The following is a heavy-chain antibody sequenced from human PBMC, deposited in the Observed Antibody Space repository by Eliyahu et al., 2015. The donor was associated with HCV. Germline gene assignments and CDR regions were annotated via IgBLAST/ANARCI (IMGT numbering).Heavy chain of an antibody. CDR1: GGSITSGXXY. D-gene: IGHD6-6*01. CDR2: IYYDGNT. J-gene: IGHJ6*02. V-gene: IGHV4-30-4*01. CDR3: ASVIAAYGDYDYYGIDV. Sequence: QVQLQESGPGLMKPSQTLSLTCTVSGGSITSGXXYWSWIRQSPGRGLEWIGYIYYDGNTYYNPSLKSRVTISLDTSRNQVSLQMTSVTAADTATYYCASVIAAYGDYDYYGIDVWGQGTTVTVSS.